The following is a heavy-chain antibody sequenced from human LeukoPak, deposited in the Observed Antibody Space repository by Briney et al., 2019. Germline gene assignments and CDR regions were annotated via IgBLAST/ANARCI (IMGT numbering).Heavy chain of an antibody. CDR2: INSDGSST. CDR1: GFTFSSYW. J-gene: IGHJ4*02. CDR3: ASGTAVAGTGVDY. Sequence: PGGSLRLSCAASGFTFSSYWMHWVRQAPGKGLVWVSRINSDGSSTSYADSVKGRSTISRDNAKNTLYLQMNSLRAEDTAVYYCASGTAVAGTGVDYWGQGTLVTVSS. V-gene: IGHV3-74*01. D-gene: IGHD6-19*01.